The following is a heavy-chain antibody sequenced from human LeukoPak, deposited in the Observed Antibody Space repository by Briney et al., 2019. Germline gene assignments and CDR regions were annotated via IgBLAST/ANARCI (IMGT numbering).Heavy chain of an antibody. D-gene: IGHD6-13*01. Sequence: PGRSLRLSCAASGFTFSSYAMHWVRQAPGKGLEWVAVISYDGSNKYYADSVKGRFTISRDNSKNTLYLRMNSLRAEDTAVYYCARERTAAGTFDYWGQGTLVTVSS. J-gene: IGHJ4*02. V-gene: IGHV3-30*04. CDR3: ARERTAAGTFDY. CDR1: GFTFSSYA. CDR2: ISYDGSNK.